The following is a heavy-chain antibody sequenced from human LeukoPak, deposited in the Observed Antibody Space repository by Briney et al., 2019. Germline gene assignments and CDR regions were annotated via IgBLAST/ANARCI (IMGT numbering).Heavy chain of an antibody. D-gene: IGHD3-16*01. CDR1: GFTVSSNS. CDR3: ARDRGNAFDI. Sequence: PGGSLRLSCTVSGFTVSSNSTSWVRQAPGKGLEWVSFIYSDNTHYSDSVKGRFTISRDNAKNSLYLQMNSLRAEDTAVYYCARDRGNAFDIWGQGTMVTVSS. J-gene: IGHJ3*02. CDR2: IYSDNT. V-gene: IGHV3-53*01.